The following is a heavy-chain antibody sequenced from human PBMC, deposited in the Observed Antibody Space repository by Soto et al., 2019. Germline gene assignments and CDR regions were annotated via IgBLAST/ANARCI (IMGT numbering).Heavy chain of an antibody. CDR2: IFYSGTT. Sequence: QLHLQESGPGLVKPSETLSLTCTVSGGSIRSSNSYWGWIRQPPGKGLEWIGCIFYSGTTYYNPSLKSRVTISLDTSKNQFPQKLSSVTAADTAVYYCGRHPGYRPFDPWGQGTLVTVSS. J-gene: IGHJ5*02. D-gene: IGHD5-12*01. V-gene: IGHV4-39*01. CDR1: GGSIRSSNSY. CDR3: GRHPGYRPFDP.